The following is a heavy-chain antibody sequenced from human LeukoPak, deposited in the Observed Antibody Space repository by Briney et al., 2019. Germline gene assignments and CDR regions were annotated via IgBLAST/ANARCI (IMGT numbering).Heavy chain of an antibody. Sequence: GGSLRLSCAASGFTVSSYWMDWVRQVPGKGLVWLSFINSDGGYTRYADSVKGRFTISRDNAKNTLYLQMNSLRAEDTAVDYCAIKGQFSGGWDPLNDWGQGTLVTVSS. V-gene: IGHV3-74*01. D-gene: IGHD6-19*01. CDR2: INSDGGYT. CDR1: GFTVSSYW. CDR3: AIKGQFSGGWDPLND. J-gene: IGHJ4*02.